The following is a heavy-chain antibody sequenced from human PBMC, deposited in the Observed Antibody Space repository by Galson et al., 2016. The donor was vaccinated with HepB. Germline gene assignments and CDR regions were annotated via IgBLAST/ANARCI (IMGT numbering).Heavy chain of an antibody. V-gene: IGHV4-59*01. CDR3: ARVGVAAAYDY. D-gene: IGHD6-13*01. CDR1: GGSIIRYY. J-gene: IGHJ4*02. CDR2: ISYIGGST. Sequence: ETLSLTCTVSGGSIIRYYWSWIRQPAGKGLEWIGSISYIGGSTYYNPSLKSRPTISLHTSKNQFSLMLTSVTAADTAVYYCARVGVAAAYDYWGQGTLVTVSS.